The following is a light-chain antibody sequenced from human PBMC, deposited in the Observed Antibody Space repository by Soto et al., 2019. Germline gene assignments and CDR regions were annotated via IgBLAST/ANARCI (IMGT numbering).Light chain of an antibody. Sequence: EILMTQAPATLSVSPGERATLSCSASQSVSRNLAWYQQKPGQAPRLLLYGASTRATGNPARFSGSGSGTEFTLTISSLQSEDFAGDYCQQYNNCLTTFGEGTRLEIK. CDR3: QQYNNCLTT. V-gene: IGKV3-15*01. CDR1: QSVSRN. CDR2: GAS. J-gene: IGKJ5*01.